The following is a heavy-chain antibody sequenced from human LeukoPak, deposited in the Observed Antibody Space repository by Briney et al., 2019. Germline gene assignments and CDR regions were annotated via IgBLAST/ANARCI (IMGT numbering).Heavy chain of an antibody. CDR3: ARVKVSGHCTGNTCSDAFDM. CDR1: GFTFSSYA. CDR2: LYSDGATT. J-gene: IGHJ3*02. V-gene: IGHV3-23*03. Sequence: GGSLRLSCAASGFTFSSYAMNWVRQAPGKGLEWVSVLYSDGATTYYADSVKGRFTIYRDNSKNTLYLQMKSLRAEDTAVYYCARVKVSGHCTGNTCSDAFDMWGQGTRVTVSS. D-gene: IGHD2-8*02.